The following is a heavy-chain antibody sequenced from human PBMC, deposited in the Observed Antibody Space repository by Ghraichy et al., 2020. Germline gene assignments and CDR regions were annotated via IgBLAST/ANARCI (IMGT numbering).Heavy chain of an antibody. CDR3: ARHGRNSGLKRYFDY. V-gene: IGHV4-34*01. CDR2: INHRGST. CDR1: VESFTTYY. J-gene: IGHJ4*02. D-gene: IGHD6-19*01. Sequence: SQTLSLTCGVDVESFTTYYWTWIRQPPGKGLEWIGEINHRGSTTSDPSLRSRVTISADTSKNQFSLTLTSVTAADTAVYYCARHGRNSGLKRYFDYWGQGTLVTVSS.